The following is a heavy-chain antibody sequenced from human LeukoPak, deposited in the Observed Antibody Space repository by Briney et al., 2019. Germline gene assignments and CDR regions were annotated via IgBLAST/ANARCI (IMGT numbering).Heavy chain of an antibody. CDR2: ISYDGSNK. CDR1: GFTFSTYA. J-gene: IGHJ5*02. D-gene: IGHD6-19*01. Sequence: GGSLRLSCAASGFTFSTYAMHWVRQAPGKGLEWVAVISYDGSNKYYADSVKGRFTISRDNSKNTLYLQMNSLRAEDTAVYYCARGGSGWSNWFDPWGRGTLVTVSS. CDR3: ARGGSGWSNWFDP. V-gene: IGHV3-30-3*01.